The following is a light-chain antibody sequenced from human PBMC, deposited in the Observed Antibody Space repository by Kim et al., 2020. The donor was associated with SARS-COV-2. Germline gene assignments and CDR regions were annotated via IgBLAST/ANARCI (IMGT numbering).Light chain of an antibody. J-gene: IGLJ3*02. CDR1: SRDVGGHNY. CDR3: CSYAGGYTLM. Sequence: QSALTQPRSVSGTPGQSVTISCSGSSRDVGGHNYVSWYRQVPGKAPQLIIYEVFKQPSGVPERFSASRSGNTASLTISWLQPEDEGDYHCCSYAGGYTLMFGGGTQLTVL. CDR2: EVF. V-gene: IGLV2-11*01.